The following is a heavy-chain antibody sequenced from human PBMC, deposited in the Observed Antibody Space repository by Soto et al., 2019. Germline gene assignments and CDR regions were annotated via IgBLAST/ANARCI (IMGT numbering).Heavy chain of an antibody. CDR1: GFTFSSYS. Sequence: EVQLVESGGGLVQPGGSLRLSCAASGFTFSSYSMNWVRQAPGKGLEWVSYISSSSSTIYYADSVKGRFTISRDNAKNSLYLQMNSMRDEDTAVYYCAVGIGGGSYRDYWGQGPLVTVSS. J-gene: IGHJ4*02. CDR2: ISSSSSTI. D-gene: IGHD1-26*01. CDR3: AVGIGGGSYRDY. V-gene: IGHV3-48*02.